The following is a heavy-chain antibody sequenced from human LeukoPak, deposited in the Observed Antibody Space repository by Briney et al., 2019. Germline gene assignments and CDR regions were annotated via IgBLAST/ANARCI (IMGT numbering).Heavy chain of an antibody. CDR2: IYHSGST. J-gene: IGHJ6*03. CDR3: ARDRRDRSYYYYYMDV. V-gene: IGHV4-38-2*02. Sequence: SETLSLTCTVSGYSISSGYYWGWIRQPPGKGLEWIGSIYHSGSTYYNPSLKSRVTISVDTSKNQFSLKLSSVTAADTAVYYCARDRRDRSYYYYYMDVWGQGTLVTVSS. CDR1: GYSISSGYY.